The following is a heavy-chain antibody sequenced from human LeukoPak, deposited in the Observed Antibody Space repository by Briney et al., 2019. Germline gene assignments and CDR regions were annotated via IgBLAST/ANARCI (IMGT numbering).Heavy chain of an antibody. J-gene: IGHJ6*02. D-gene: IGHD3-10*01. Sequence: PGGSLRLFCAASGFTVSTCSMNWVRQASGKGLEWVSSISSSSSYIYYADSVKGRFTISRDNAKNSLYLQMNSLRAEDTAVYYCARDREGYYGSGSYPYYGMGVWGQGTTVTVSS. CDR3: ARDREGYYGSGSYPYYGMGV. CDR2: ISSSSSYI. V-gene: IGHV3-21*01. CDR1: GFTVSTCS.